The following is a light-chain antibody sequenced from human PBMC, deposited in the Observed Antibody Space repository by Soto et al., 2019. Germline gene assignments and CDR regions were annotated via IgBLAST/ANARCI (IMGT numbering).Light chain of an antibody. CDR2: GAS. J-gene: IGKJ1*01. Sequence: EKVLPRSSGPLSRSIWESAKIFGKASQSVSNNYLAWSQQNPGQAPRLLIHGASSRATGVPDRVSGRGSGTYFTLAISILEPGDLAVYYCQQYGSSPRTVGQGTKVDIK. V-gene: IGKV3-20*01. CDR1: QSVSNNY. CDR3: QQYGSSPRT.